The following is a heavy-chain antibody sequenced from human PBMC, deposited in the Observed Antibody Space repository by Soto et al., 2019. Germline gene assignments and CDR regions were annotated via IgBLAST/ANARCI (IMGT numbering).Heavy chain of an antibody. CDR1: GFTFSSYE. D-gene: IGHD1-7*01. CDR2: ISSSGSTI. V-gene: IGHV3-48*03. CDR3: ARVAQGDNWNWNVRLYYYGMDV. Sequence: PGGSLRLSCAASGFTFSSYEMNWVRQAPGKGLEWVSYISSSGSTIYYADSVKGRFTISRDNAKNSLYLQMNSLRAEDTAVYYCARVAQGDNWNWNVRLYYYGMDVWGQGTTVTVSS. J-gene: IGHJ6*02.